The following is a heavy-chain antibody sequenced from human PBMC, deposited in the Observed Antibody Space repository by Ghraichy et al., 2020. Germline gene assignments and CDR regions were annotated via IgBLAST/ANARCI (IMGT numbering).Heavy chain of an antibody. CDR1: GYTFTSYG. D-gene: IGHD3-3*01. J-gene: IGHJ4*02. CDR2: ISGYNGNT. CDR3: ARGLTYDFWSGYGY. V-gene: IGHV1-18*01. Sequence: ASVKVSCKTFGYTFTSYGISWVRQAPGQGLEWMGWISGYNGNTNYAQKLQGRVTMTTDTSTSTVYMDLRSLRSDDTAVYYCARGLTYDFWSGYGYWGQGTLVIVSS.